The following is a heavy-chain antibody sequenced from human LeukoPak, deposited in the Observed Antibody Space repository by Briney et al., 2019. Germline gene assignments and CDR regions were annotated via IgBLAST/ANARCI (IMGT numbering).Heavy chain of an antibody. CDR3: ARAGYYRFDY. D-gene: IGHD2/OR15-2a*01. CDR1: GFTFSDYY. J-gene: IGHJ4*02. V-gene: IGHV3-11*06. Sequence: GGSLRLSCTASGFTFSDYYMSWIRQAPGKGLEWVSYISSSSSYTKYADSVKGRFTISRDNARNSLYLQMNSLRDEDTAVYYCARAGYYRFDYWGQGTLVTVSS. CDR2: ISSSSSYT.